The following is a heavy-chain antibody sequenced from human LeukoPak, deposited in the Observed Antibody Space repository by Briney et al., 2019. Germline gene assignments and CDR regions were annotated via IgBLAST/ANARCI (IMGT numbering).Heavy chain of an antibody. CDR3: ARVPGVTRYFDS. Sequence: GGSLRLSCAASGFTFTCRWMSWVRHTPGKGLEWVASIKQNGGEKFYADSVKGRFTISRDNAKNSLYLQLNSLRAEDTAVYYCARVPGVTRYFDSWGQGILVTVSS. V-gene: IGHV3-7*01. CDR1: GFTFTCRW. D-gene: IGHD4-23*01. J-gene: IGHJ4*02. CDR2: IKQNGGEK.